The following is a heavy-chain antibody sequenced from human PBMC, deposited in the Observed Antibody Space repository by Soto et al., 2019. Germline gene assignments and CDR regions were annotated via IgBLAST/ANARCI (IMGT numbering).Heavy chain of an antibody. CDR2: ISGSGGST. CDR3: ARSQGNSTSLEIYYYYYYGMDV. CDR1: GFTFSSYA. V-gene: IGHV3-23*01. Sequence: PGESLKISCAASGFTFSSYAMSWVRQAPGKGLEWVSAISGSGGSTYYADSVKGRFTISRDNSKNTLYLQMNSLRSEDTAVYYCARSQGNSTSLEIYYYYYYGMDVWGQGTTVTVSS. D-gene: IGHD2-2*01. J-gene: IGHJ6*02.